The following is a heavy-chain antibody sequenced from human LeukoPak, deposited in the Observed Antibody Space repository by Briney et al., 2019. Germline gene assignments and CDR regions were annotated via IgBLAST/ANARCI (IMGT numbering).Heavy chain of an antibody. V-gene: IGHV3-30*18. CDR3: AKDRYYYDSSGYLDY. Sequence: GGSLRLSCAASGFTFSSYGMHWVRQAPGKGLEWVAVISYDGSNKYYADSVKGRFTISRDNSKNTLYLQMNSLRAEDTAVYYCAKDRYYYDSSGYLDYWGQGTLVTVSS. CDR1: GFTFSSYG. J-gene: IGHJ4*02. D-gene: IGHD3-22*01. CDR2: ISYDGSNK.